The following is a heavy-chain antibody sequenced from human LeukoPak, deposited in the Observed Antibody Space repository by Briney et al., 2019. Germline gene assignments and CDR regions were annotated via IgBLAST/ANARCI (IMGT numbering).Heavy chain of an antibody. CDR3: ARAGGPTYTVTTLHDAFDI. Sequence: GGSLRLSCAASGFTFSDYYMSWIRQAPGKGLEWVSYISSSGSTIYYADSVKGRFTISRDNAKNSLYLQMNSLRAEDTAVYYCARAGGPTYTVTTLHDAFDIWGQGTMVTVSS. J-gene: IGHJ3*02. CDR1: GFTFSDYY. D-gene: IGHD4-17*01. CDR2: ISSSGSTI. V-gene: IGHV3-11*01.